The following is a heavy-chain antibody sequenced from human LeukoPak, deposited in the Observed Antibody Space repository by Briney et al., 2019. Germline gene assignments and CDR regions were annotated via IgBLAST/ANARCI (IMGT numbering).Heavy chain of an antibody. J-gene: IGHJ5*02. CDR2: IYYSGST. Sequence: SETLSLPCTVSDAAIAGYSWSWLRQPPGKGREWIGSIYYSGSTYYNPSLKSRVTISVDTSKNQFSLKLSSVTAADTAVYYCASQRITMVRGVPMYNWFDPWGQGTLVTVSS. V-gene: IGHV4-39*01. CDR3: ASQRITMVRGVPMYNWFDP. CDR1: DAAIAGYS. D-gene: IGHD3-10*01.